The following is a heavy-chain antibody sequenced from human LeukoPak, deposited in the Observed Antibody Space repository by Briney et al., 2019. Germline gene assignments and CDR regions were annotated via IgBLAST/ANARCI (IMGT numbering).Heavy chain of an antibody. CDR3: ARAIYGEFAWDYYMDV. CDR1: GGSFSGYY. CDR2: INHSGST. D-gene: IGHD3-10*01. Sequence: PSETLSLTCAVYGGSFSGYYWSWIRQPPGKGLEWIGEINHSGSTNYNPSLKSRVTISVDKSKNQFSLKLSSVTAADTAVYYCARAIYGEFAWDYYMDVWGKGTTVTVSS. V-gene: IGHV4-34*01. J-gene: IGHJ6*03.